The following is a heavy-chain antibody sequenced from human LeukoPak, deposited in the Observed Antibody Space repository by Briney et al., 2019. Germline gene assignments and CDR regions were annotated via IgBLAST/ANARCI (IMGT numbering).Heavy chain of an antibody. D-gene: IGHD2-15*01. V-gene: IGHV3-9*01. J-gene: IGHJ4*02. CDR1: GFTFDDYA. CDR3: AKYLKGGGSDSPFDY. CDR2: ISWNSGSI. Sequence: GGSLRLSCAASGFTFDDYAMHWVRQAPGKGLEWVSGISWNSGSIGYADSVKGRFTISRDNAKNSLYLQMNSLRAEDTALYYCAKYLKGGGSDSPFDYWGQGTLVTVSS.